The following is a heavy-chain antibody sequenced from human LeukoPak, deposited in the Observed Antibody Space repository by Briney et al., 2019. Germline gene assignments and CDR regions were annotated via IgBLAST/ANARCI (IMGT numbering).Heavy chain of an antibody. D-gene: IGHD6-19*01. V-gene: IGHV3-21*01. CDR1: GFTFSSYS. CDR3: ARSGYSSGWYPAHFDY. J-gene: IGHJ4*02. Sequence: GGSLRLSCAASGFTFSSYSMNWVRQAPGKGLEWDSSISSSSSYIYYADSVKGRFTISRDNAKNSLYLQMNSLRAEDTAVYYCARSGYSSGWYPAHFDYWGQGTLVTVSS. CDR2: ISSSSSYI.